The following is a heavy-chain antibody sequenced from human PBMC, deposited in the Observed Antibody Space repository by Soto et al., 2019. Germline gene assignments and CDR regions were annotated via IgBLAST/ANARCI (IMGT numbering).Heavy chain of an antibody. CDR1: GFTFGTYA. J-gene: IGHJ6*02. CDR3: AKTHCSGGSCYPAYYYYYGMDV. CDR2: ITGSGGST. D-gene: IGHD2-15*01. Sequence: GGSLRLSCAASGFTFGTYAMSWVRQAPGKGLEWVSAITGSGGSTYFADSVKGRFTISRDNSKNTLNLQMSSLRVEDTAVYYCAKTHCSGGSCYPAYYYYYGMDVWGQGTTVTVSS. V-gene: IGHV3-23*01.